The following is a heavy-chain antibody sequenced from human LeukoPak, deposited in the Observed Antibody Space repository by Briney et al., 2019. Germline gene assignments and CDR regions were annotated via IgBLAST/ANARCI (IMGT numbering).Heavy chain of an antibody. J-gene: IGHJ6*02. V-gene: IGHV1-2*02. D-gene: IGHD6-19*01. CDR3: AGIAVDNTYYYYGMDV. CDR1: GYTFTGYY. Sequence: ASVKVSCKASGYTFTGYYMHWVRQAPGQGLEWMGWTNPNSGGTNYAQKFQGRVTMTRDTFISTAYMELSRLRSDDTAVYYCAGIAVDNTYYYYGMDVWGQGTTVTVSS. CDR2: TNPNSGGT.